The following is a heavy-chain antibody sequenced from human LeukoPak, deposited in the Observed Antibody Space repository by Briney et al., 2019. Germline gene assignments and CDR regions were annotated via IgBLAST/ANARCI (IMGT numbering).Heavy chain of an antibody. D-gene: IGHD3-3*01. CDR2: LRANTGGT. CDR3: ARHNYDFDFDY. J-gene: IGHJ4*02. CDR1: GYTFTDLY. Sequence: ASVKVSCKASGYTFTDLYIHWVRQAPGQGLEWMGFLRANTGGTSYAQKFQGRVTMTRDTSISTAYLELTSLTSDDTAVYFCARHNYDFDFDYWGQGTLVTVS. V-gene: IGHV1-2*02.